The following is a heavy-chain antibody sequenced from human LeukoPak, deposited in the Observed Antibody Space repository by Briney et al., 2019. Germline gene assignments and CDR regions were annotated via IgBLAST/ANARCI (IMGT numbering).Heavy chain of an antibody. CDR3: AKADYSTTYFDY. D-gene: IGHD4-11*01. CDR2: IRGNGGNT. J-gene: IGHJ4*02. V-gene: IGHV3-23*01. CDR1: GFSFSTYA. Sequence: PGGSLRLSCAASGFSFSTYAMSWVRQAPGKGLKWVSTIRGNGGNTYYGDSAKGRFTISRDNSKNTLYLQMNSLRAEDTAVYYCAKADYSTTYFDYWGQGTLVTVSS.